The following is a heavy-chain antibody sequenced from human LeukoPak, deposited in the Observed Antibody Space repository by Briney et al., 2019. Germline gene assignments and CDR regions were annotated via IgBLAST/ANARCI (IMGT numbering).Heavy chain of an antibody. CDR2: SGSA. CDR3: ARHWVVTPNY. D-gene: IGHD4-23*01. Sequence: SGSAHYNPSLKSRVTISVDTSKNQFSLKLTSVTAADTAVYYCARHWVVTPNYWGQGTLVTVSS. J-gene: IGHJ4*02. V-gene: IGHV4-39*01.